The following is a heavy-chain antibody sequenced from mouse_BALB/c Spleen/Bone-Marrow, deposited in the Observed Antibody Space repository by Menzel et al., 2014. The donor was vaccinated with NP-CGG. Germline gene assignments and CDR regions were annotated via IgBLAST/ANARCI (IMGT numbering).Heavy chain of an antibody. Sequence: DVQLQESGPELVKPGASMKISCKASGYSFTVYTMNWVRQSHGKNLEWIGLINPYNGGTIYNQKFKGKATLTVDKSSSTAYMELLSLTSEDSAVYYCARPGGYDGAWFAYWGQGTLVTVSA. V-gene: IGHV1-18*01. CDR3: ARPGGYDGAWFAY. CDR1: GYSFTVYT. CDR2: INPYNGGT. D-gene: IGHD2-14*01. J-gene: IGHJ3*01.